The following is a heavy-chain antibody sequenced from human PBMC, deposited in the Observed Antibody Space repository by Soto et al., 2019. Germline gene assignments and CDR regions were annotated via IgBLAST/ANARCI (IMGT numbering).Heavy chain of an antibody. Sequence: ASVKVSCKASGYTFTGYYMHWVRQAPGQGLEWMGWINPNSGGTNYAQKFQGWVTMTRDTSISTAYMELSRLRSDDTAVYYCARDQGGPNSPFDYWGQGTLVTVSS. CDR2: INPNSGGT. J-gene: IGHJ4*02. CDR1: GYTFTGYY. V-gene: IGHV1-2*04. D-gene: IGHD1-26*01. CDR3: ARDQGGPNSPFDY.